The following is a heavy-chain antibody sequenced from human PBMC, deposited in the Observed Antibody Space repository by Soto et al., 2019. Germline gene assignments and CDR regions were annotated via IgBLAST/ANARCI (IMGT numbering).Heavy chain of an antibody. D-gene: IGHD2-15*01. CDR2: IIPIFGTA. Sequence: QVQLVQSGAEVKKPGSSVKVSCKASGGTFSSYAISWVRQAPGQGLEWMGGIIPIFGTANYAQKFQGRVTLTADEYPSTAYMELSSLRFEDTAVYYWAGLLYCSGGSCYPGWFDPWGPGTLVTVSS. J-gene: IGHJ5*02. V-gene: IGHV1-69*01. CDR1: GGTFSSYA. CDR3: AGLLYCSGGSCYPGWFDP.